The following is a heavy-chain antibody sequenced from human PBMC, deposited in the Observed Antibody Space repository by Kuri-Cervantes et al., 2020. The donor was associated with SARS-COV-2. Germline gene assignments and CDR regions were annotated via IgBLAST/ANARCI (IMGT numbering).Heavy chain of an antibody. J-gene: IGHJ4*02. V-gene: IGHV3-74*01. Sequence: GESLKISCAASGFTFSSYSMNWVRQAPGKGLVWVPRINSDGSTTNYADSVKGRFTISRDNAKNMLYLQMNSLRAEDTAVYYCARHTQGDNWGQGTLVTVSS. CDR3: ARHTQGDN. CDR2: INSDGSTT. CDR1: GFTFSSYS.